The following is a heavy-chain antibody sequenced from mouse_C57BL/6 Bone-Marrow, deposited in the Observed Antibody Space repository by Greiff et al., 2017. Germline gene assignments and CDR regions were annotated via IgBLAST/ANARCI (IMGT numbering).Heavy chain of an antibody. V-gene: IGHV1-66*01. D-gene: IGHD2-2*01. CDR1: GYSFTSYY. CDR3: ARTLLWLRRDFDY. CDR2: IYPGSGNT. J-gene: IGHJ2*01. Sequence: VKVVESGPELVKPGASVKISCKASGYSFTSYYIHWVKQRPGQGLEWIGWIYPGSGNTKYNEKFKGKATLTADTSSSTAYMQLSSLTSEDSAVYYCARTLLWLRRDFDYWGQGTTLTVSS.